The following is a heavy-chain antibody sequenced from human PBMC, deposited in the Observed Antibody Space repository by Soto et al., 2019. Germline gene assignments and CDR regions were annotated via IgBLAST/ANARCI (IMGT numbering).Heavy chain of an antibody. D-gene: IGHD2-15*01. J-gene: IGHJ4*02. CDR2: ISSSSATI. CDR3: VRSGMGYCSGGSCYFGF. Sequence: GGSLRLSCAASGFTFSNYSMNWVRQAPGKGLEWISFISSSSATIYFADSVKGRFTISRDNAKNSLYLHMNSLRAEDTAVYYCVRSGMGYCSGGSCYFGFWGQGTLVTVSS. V-gene: IGHV3-48*01. CDR1: GFTFSNYS.